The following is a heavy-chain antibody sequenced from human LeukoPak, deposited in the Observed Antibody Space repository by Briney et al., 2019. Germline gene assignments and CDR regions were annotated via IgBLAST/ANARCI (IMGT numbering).Heavy chain of an antibody. J-gene: IGHJ4*02. V-gene: IGHV3-30*04. CDR3: ARSPGNIAVAGTGTLFDY. Sequence: PGGSLRLSCAASGFTFSSYAMHWVRQAPGKGLEWVAVISYDGSNKYYADSVKGRFTISRDNSKNTLYLQMNSLRAEDTAVYYCARSPGNIAVAGTGTLFDYWGQGTLVTVSS. CDR2: ISYDGSNK. CDR1: GFTFSSYA. D-gene: IGHD6-19*01.